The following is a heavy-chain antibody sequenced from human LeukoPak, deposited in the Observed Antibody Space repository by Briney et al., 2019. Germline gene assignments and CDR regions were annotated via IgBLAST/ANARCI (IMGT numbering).Heavy chain of an antibody. Sequence: SETLSLTCTVSGGSISSSSYYWGWIRQPPGKGLEWIGSIYYSGSTYYNPSRKSRVTISVVTSKNQFSLKLRSVTAADTAVYYCARAPAAAGKIDYWGQGTLVTVSS. CDR1: GGSISSSSYY. J-gene: IGHJ4*02. D-gene: IGHD6-13*01. CDR2: IYYSGST. V-gene: IGHV4-39*01. CDR3: ARAPAAAGKIDY.